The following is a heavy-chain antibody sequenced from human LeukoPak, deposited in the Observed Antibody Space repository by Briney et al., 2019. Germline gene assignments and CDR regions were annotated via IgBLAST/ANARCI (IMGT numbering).Heavy chain of an antibody. Sequence: GGSLRLSCAASGFTFSSYGMHWVRQAPGKGLEWVAVIWYDGSNKYYADSVKGRFTISRDNSKNTLYLQMNSLRAEDTAVYYCARDLGHGYSYGYYYYYGMDVWGQGTTVTVSS. CDR3: ARDLGHGYSYGYYYYYGMDV. CDR2: IWYDGSNK. CDR1: GFTFSSYG. D-gene: IGHD5-18*01. J-gene: IGHJ6*02. V-gene: IGHV3-33*01.